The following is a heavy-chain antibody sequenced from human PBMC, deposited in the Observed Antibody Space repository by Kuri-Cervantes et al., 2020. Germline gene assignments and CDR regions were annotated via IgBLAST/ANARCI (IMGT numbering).Heavy chain of an antibody. CDR2: INPSGGST. CDR3: ARGHLVGAPIVVDAFDI. Sequence: ASVKVSCKASGYTFTSYYMHWVRQAPGQGLEWMGIINPSGGSTSYAQKFQGRVTMTRDTSINTAYMELSRLRSDDTAVYYCARGHLVGAPIVVDAFDIWGQGTMVTVSS. V-gene: IGHV1-46*01. J-gene: IGHJ3*02. CDR1: GYTFTSYY. D-gene: IGHD1-26*01.